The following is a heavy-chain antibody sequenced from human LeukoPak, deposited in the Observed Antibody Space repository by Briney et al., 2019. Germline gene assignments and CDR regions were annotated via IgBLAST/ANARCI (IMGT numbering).Heavy chain of an antibody. CDR1: GYTFTSYY. Sequence: ASVKVSCKASGYTFTSYYMHWVRQAPGQGLEWMGRINPNSGGTNYAQKFQGRVTMTRDTSISTAYMELSRLRSDDTAVYYCAAIRGCSGGSCSDLYWYFDLWGRGTLVTVSS. CDR2: INPNSGGT. J-gene: IGHJ2*01. V-gene: IGHV1-2*06. D-gene: IGHD2-15*01. CDR3: AAIRGCSGGSCSDLYWYFDL.